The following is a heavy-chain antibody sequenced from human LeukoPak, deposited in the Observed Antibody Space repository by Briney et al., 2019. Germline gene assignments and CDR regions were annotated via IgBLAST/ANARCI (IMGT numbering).Heavy chain of an antibody. D-gene: IGHD6-6*01. V-gene: IGHV3-11*01. J-gene: IGHJ4*02. Sequence: GGSLRLSCAASGFTFSDYYMSWIRQAPGKGLEWVSYISSSGSTIYYADSVKGRFTISRDNAKNSLYLQINSLRAEDTAGYYCARDFSSSSGKGTSDYWGQGTLVTVSS. CDR1: GFTFSDYY. CDR3: ARDFSSSSGKGTSDY. CDR2: ISSSGSTI.